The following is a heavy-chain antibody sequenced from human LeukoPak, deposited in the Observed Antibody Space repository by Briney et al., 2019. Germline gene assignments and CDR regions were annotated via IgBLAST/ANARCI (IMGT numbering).Heavy chain of an antibody. CDR3: ARWMATISNFDY. CDR1: GYTFTSYD. D-gene: IGHD5-24*01. V-gene: IGHV1-8*03. J-gene: IGHJ4*02. CDR2: MNPNSGNT. Sequence: ASVKVSCKASGYTFTSYDINWVRQATGQGLEWMGWMNPNSGNTGYAQKFQGRVTITRNTSISTAYMELSSLRSEDTAVYYCARWMATISNFDYWGQGTRVTLSS.